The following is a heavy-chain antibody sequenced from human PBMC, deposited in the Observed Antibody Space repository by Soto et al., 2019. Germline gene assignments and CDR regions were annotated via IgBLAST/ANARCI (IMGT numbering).Heavy chain of an antibody. D-gene: IGHD3-22*01. V-gene: IGHV6-1*01. CDR1: GDSVSCNSAA. CDR3: ARGDDYDSSGYYFYYYGMDV. J-gene: IGHJ6*02. Sequence: SQTLSLTCAISGDSVSCNSAAGDWIRQSPSRGLEWLGRTYYRSKWYNDYAVSVKSRITINPDTSKNQFSLQLNSVTPEDTAVYYCARGDDYDSSGYYFYYYGMDVWGQGTTVTAP. CDR2: TYYRSKWYN.